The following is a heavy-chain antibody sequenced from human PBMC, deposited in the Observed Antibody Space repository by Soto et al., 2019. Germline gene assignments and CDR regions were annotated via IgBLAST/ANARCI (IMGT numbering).Heavy chain of an antibody. J-gene: IGHJ5*02. CDR1: GFRFSAFG. CDR3: AKTITTPPSEESTGRGAVIHH. CDR2: VSNDGRIE. Sequence: QVQLVESGGGAVQPGRSLTLSCAASGFRFSAFGMHWVRQAPGKGLEWVAVVSNDGRIEHYADSVKGRFTISRDNSKNTLSLQRNGLKPDDTALYYWAKTITTPPSEESTGRGAVIHHWGRGARVIVS. V-gene: IGHV3-30*18. D-gene: IGHD2-8*02.